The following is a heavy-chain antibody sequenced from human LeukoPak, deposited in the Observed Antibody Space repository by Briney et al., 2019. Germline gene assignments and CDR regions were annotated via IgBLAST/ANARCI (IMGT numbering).Heavy chain of an antibody. CDR3: ARGPVLRYFDWLFLDSYYYYGMDV. CDR2: MNPNSGNT. D-gene: IGHD3-9*01. Sequence: ASVKVSCKASGYTFTSYDINWVRQATGQGLEWMGWMNPNSGNTGYAQKFQGRVTMTRNTSISTAYMELSSLRSEDTAVYYCARGPVLRYFDWLFLDSYYYYGMDVWGQGTTVTVSS. CDR1: GYTFTSYD. J-gene: IGHJ6*02. V-gene: IGHV1-8*01.